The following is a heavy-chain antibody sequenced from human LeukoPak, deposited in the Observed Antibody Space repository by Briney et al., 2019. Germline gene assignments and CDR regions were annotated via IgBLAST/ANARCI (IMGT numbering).Heavy chain of an antibody. Sequence: GGSLRLSCAASGFTFSDYYMSWIRQAPGKGLEWVSYISSSSSYTNYADSGKGRFTISRDNAKNSLYLQMNSLRAEDTAVYYCARDRQDYDYVWGSYPLDYWGQGTLVTVSS. J-gene: IGHJ4*02. CDR1: GFTFSDYY. V-gene: IGHV3-11*06. CDR3: ARDRQDYDYVWGSYPLDY. D-gene: IGHD3-16*02. CDR2: ISSSSSYT.